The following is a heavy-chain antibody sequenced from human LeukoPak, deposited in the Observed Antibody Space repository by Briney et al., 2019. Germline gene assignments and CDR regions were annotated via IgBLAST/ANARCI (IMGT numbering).Heavy chain of an antibody. V-gene: IGHV5-51*01. J-gene: IGHJ4*02. D-gene: IGHD5-24*01. CDR1: GYTFTNYW. CDR3: AGHGPLEMATTDIDY. Sequence: GESLKISCKGSGYTFTNYWIGWVRQMPGKGLEWMGIIYPGNSDTRYSPSFQGRVTISADKSINTAYLQWSSLKASDTAIYYCAGHGPLEMATTDIDYWGQGTLVTVSS. CDR2: IYPGNSDT.